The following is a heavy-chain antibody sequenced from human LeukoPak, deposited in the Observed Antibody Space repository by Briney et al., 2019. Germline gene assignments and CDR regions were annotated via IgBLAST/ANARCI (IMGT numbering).Heavy chain of an antibody. CDR1: GFTFSSYS. V-gene: IGHV3-48*04. D-gene: IGHD4-17*01. Sequence: PGGSLRLSCAASGFTFSSYSLNWVRQAPGKGLEWVSYISSSSNTIYYADSVKGRFAISRDNAKNSLYLQMNSLRAEDTAVYYCAKPNDYGDYWALYYFDYWGQGTLVTVSS. CDR2: ISSSSNTI. J-gene: IGHJ4*02. CDR3: AKPNDYGDYWALYYFDY.